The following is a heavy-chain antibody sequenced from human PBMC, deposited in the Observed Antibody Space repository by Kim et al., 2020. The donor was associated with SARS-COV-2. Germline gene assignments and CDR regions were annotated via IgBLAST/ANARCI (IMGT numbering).Heavy chain of an antibody. J-gene: IGHJ4*02. Sequence: ASVKVSCKASGYTFTSYAMHWVRQAPGQRLEWMGWINAGNGNTKYSQKFQGRVTITRDTSASTAYMELSSLRSEDTALYYCARSIGRYGYPRSGFGYWGQGTMVTVSS. CDR2: INAGNGNT. D-gene: IGHD1-26*01. CDR1: GYTFTSYA. CDR3: ARSIGRYGYPRSGFGY. V-gene: IGHV1-3*01.